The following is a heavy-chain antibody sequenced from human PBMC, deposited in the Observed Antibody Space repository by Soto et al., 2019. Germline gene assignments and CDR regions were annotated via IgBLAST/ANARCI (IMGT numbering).Heavy chain of an antibody. Sequence: PGGSLRLSCAASGFTFSSYAMSWVRQAPGKGLEWVSAISGSGGSTYYADSVKGRFTISRDNSKNTLYLQMNSLRAEDTAVYYCARDRIVVVPAAIYPNNFYYGMDVWGQGTTVTVSS. CDR3: ARDRIVVVPAAIYPNNFYYGMDV. CDR1: GFTFSSYA. CDR2: ISGSGGST. V-gene: IGHV3-23*01. D-gene: IGHD2-2*01. J-gene: IGHJ6*02.